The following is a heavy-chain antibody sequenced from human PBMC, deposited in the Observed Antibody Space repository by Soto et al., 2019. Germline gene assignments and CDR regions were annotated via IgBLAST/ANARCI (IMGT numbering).Heavy chain of an antibody. CDR1: GFTFSSYA. CDR2: ISYDGSNK. V-gene: IGHV3-30*04. Sequence: GGSLRLSCAASGFTFSSYAMHWVRQAPGKGLEWVAVISYDGSNKYYADSVKGRFTISRDNSKNTLYLQMNSLRAEDTALYYCAREGGDDAFDIWGQGTMVTVSS. D-gene: IGHD2-15*01. J-gene: IGHJ3*02. CDR3: AREGGDDAFDI.